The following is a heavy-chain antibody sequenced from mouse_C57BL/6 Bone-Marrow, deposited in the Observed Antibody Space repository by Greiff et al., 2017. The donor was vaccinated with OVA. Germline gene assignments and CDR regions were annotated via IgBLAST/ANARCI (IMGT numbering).Heavy chain of an antibody. Sequence: EVKLVESGGGLVKPGGSLKLSCAASGFTFSSYAMSWVRQTPEKRLEWVATISDGGSYTYYPDNVKGRFTISRDNAKNNLYLQMSHLKSEDTAMYYCARDQLGRAYWGQGTLVTVAA. CDR3: ARDQLGRAY. CDR2: ISDGGSYT. J-gene: IGHJ3*01. V-gene: IGHV5-4*01. CDR1: GFTFSSYA. D-gene: IGHD4-1*02.